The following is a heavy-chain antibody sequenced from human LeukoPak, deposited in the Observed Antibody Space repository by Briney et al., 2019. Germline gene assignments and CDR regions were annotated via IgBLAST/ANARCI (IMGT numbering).Heavy chain of an antibody. J-gene: IGHJ3*02. CDR2: IIPIFGTA. V-gene: IGHV1-69*01. Sequence: GASVKVSCKASGGTFSSHAISWVRQAPGQGLEWMGGIIPIFGTANYAQKFQGRVTITADESTSTAYMELSSLRSEDTAVYYCAREKNYYGSAHDAFDIWGQGTMVTVSS. CDR3: AREKNYYGSAHDAFDI. CDR1: GGTFSSHA. D-gene: IGHD3-10*01.